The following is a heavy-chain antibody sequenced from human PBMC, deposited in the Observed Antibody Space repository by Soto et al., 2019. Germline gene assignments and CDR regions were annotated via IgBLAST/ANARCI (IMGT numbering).Heavy chain of an antibody. CDR1: GFTFSSYS. V-gene: IGHV3-21*04. D-gene: IGHD3-22*01. CDR2: ISSSGRYI. CDR3: AKSPGMYYYDSSGYYHYDY. Sequence: PGGSLRLSCAASGFTFSSYSMNWVRQAPGKGLEWVSSISSSGRYIYYADSVKGRFSISRDNAKNSLYLQMNSLRAEDTAVYYCAKSPGMYYYDSSGYYHYDYWGQGTLVTVSS. J-gene: IGHJ4*02.